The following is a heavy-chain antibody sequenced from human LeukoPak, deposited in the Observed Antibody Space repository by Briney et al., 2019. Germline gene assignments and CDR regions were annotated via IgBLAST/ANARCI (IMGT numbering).Heavy chain of an antibody. Sequence: ASVNVSCKASGYTFTGYYMHWVRQAPGQGLEWMGWTNPNSGGTNYAQKFQGRVTMTRDTSISTAYMELSRLRSDDTAVYYCARDPRPYRRGYSYGYYFDYWGQGTLVTVSS. CDR3: ARDPRPYRRGYSYGYYFDY. CDR1: GYTFTGYY. D-gene: IGHD5-18*01. J-gene: IGHJ4*02. V-gene: IGHV1-2*02. CDR2: TNPNSGGT.